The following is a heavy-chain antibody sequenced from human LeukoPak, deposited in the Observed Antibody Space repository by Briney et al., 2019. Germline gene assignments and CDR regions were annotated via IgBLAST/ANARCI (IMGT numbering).Heavy chain of an antibody. Sequence: PSETLSLTCAVSGGSISSGGYSWSWIRQPPGKGLEWIGYIYHSGSTYYNPSLQSRVTISMDASKSQVSLRLRSVTAADTAVYYCARVVSSVYYYMDVWGKGTSVTVSS. D-gene: IGHD2/OR15-2a*01. J-gene: IGHJ6*03. CDR2: IYHSGST. CDR1: GGSISSGGYS. CDR3: ARVVSSVYYYMDV. V-gene: IGHV4-30-2*01.